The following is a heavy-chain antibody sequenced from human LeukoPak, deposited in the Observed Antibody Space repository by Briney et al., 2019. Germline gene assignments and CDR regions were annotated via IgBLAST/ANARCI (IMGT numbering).Heavy chain of an antibody. Sequence: GGSLRLSCAASGFTFSSYAMSWVRQAPGKGLEWVSAISGSGGSTYYADSVKGRFTISRDNSKNTLYLQMNSLRAEDTAVYYCAKVFPYYYDSSGYYVRGISEQLNYFDYWGQGTLVTVSS. CDR2: ISGSGGST. CDR3: AKVFPYYYDSSGYYVRGISEQLNYFDY. CDR1: GFTFSSYA. V-gene: IGHV3-23*01. J-gene: IGHJ4*02. D-gene: IGHD3-22*01.